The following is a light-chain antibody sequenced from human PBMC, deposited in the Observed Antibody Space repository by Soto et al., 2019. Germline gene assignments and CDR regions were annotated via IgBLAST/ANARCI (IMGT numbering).Light chain of an antibody. CDR2: DAS. CDR1: QSVTGSY. CDR3: YQQGSTPGA. Sequence: EMALTQSPGTLSLSPGERATLSCRASQSVTGSYLYWYQQRPGQAPRLLIYDASSRATDITHRFSGSGSGTDFTLTITRREADDFAVDYYYQQGSTPGAFGQGTKVEIK. J-gene: IGKJ1*01. V-gene: IGKV3-20*01.